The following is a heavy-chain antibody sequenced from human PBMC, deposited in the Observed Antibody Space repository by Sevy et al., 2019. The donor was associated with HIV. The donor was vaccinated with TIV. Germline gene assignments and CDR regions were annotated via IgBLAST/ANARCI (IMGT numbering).Heavy chain of an antibody. D-gene: IGHD5-12*01. J-gene: IGHJ3*02. CDR1: GYTFSSYE. CDR3: ARVFSGYDFAFDI. CDR2: IIAGNGNT. V-gene: IGHV1-3*01. Sequence: APVKVSCKASGYTFSSYEIHWVRQAPGQTLEWMGWIIAGNGNTKYSQKFQGRVTITRDTSASTAYMELSSLRSEDTAVYYCARVFSGYDFAFDIWGQGTMVTVSS.